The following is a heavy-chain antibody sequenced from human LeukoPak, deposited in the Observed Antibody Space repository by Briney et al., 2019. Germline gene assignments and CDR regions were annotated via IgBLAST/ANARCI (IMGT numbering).Heavy chain of an antibody. CDR3: ARGRQDVNMILVVMAGVSYYLDV. J-gene: IGHJ6*03. V-gene: IGHV4-34*01. CDR1: GGSFSDYY. D-gene: IGHD3-22*01. Sequence: PSETLSLTCAVYGGSFSDYYWTWIRQTPGKGLEWIGEMSPSGSSNYNPSLKSRVTISVDTSKIQFSLKLRSVTAADTAVYYCARGRQDVNMILVVMAGVSYYLDVWSKGTTVTVS. CDR2: MSPSGSS.